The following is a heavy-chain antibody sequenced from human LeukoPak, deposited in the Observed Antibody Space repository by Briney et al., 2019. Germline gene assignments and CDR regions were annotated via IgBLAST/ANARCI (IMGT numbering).Heavy chain of an antibody. CDR2: IYYSGST. V-gene: IGHV4-59*08. D-gene: IGHD6-13*01. Sequence: SETLSLTCTVSGGSISSYYWSWIRQPPGKGLEWIGYIYYSGSTNYNPSLKSRVTISVDTSKNQFSLKLSSVTAADTAVYYCARHSSSRESGMDVWGQGTTVTVSS. CDR3: ARHSSSRESGMDV. CDR1: GGSISSYY. J-gene: IGHJ6*02.